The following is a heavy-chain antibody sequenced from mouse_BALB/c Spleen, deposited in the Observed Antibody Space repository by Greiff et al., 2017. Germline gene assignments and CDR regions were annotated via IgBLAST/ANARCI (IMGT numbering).Heavy chain of an antibody. J-gene: IGHJ1*01. CDR3: TRGGGGFDV. D-gene: IGHD1-1*02. CDR2: INPSNGGT. CDR1: GYTFTSYY. Sequence: QVQLKQSGAELVKPGASVKLSCKASGYTFTSYYMYWVKQRPGQGLEWIGGINPSNGGTNFNEKFKSKATLTVDKSSSTAYMQLSSLTSEDSAVYYCTRGGGGFDVWGAGTTVTVSS. V-gene: IGHV1S81*02.